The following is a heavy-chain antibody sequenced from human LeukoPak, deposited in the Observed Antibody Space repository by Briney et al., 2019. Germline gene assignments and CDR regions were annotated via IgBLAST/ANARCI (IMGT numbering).Heavy chain of an antibody. CDR2: IKQDGSEK. J-gene: IGHJ3*02. D-gene: IGHD3-22*01. CDR1: GFTFSSYG. CDR3: ARDGPAKYYYDSSGYCSDAFDI. Sequence: GGSLRLSCEASGFTFSSYGISWVRQAPGQGLEWVANIKQDGSEKYYVDSLKGRFTISRDNAKNSLYLQMNSLRAEDTAVYDCARDGPAKYYYDSSGYCSDAFDIWGQGTMVSVSS. V-gene: IGHV3-7*01.